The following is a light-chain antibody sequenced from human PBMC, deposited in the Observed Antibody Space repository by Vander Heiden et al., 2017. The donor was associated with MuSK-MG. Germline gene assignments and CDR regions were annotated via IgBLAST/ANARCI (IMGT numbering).Light chain of an antibody. CDR1: QSISSY. J-gene: IGKJ5*01. V-gene: IGKV1-39*01. Sequence: DIQMTQSPSSLSASVGDRVTITCRASQSISSYLNWYQQKPGKAPKLLIYAASSLQSGVPSRFSGSGSGTDFTLTISSLQPEDFATYYCQQSSSTPITFGSGTRPGI. CDR2: AAS. CDR3: QQSSSTPIT.